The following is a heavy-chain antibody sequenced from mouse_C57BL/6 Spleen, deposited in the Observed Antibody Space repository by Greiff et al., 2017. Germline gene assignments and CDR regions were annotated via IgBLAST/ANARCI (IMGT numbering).Heavy chain of an antibody. CDR1: GYTFTSYW. D-gene: IGHD1-1*01. CDR3: ARASYGGSHYYAMGY. V-gene: IGHV1-72*01. CDR2: IDPNGGGT. J-gene: IGHJ4*01. Sequence: QVQLQQSGPELVKPGASVKLSCKASGYTFTSYWMHWVKQRPGRGLEWIGRIDPNGGGTKYNEKFKSKATMTVDKPSSTAYMPLSSLTSEDSAVYCCARASYGGSHYYAMGYWGQGTSVTVSS.